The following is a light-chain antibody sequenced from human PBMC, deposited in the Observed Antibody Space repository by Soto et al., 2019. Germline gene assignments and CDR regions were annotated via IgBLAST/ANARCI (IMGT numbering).Light chain of an antibody. V-gene: IGLV4-69*01. CDR1: SGHSSSA. J-gene: IGLJ3*02. CDR3: QTWGAGIRV. Sequence: QAVVTQSPSASASLGASVKLTCTLSSGHSSSAIAWHQQRPEKGPRFLMRLNSDGSHSKGDGIPDRFSGSSSGAERYLTISSLQSEDEAYYYCQTWGAGIRVFGGGTKLTVL. CDR2: LNSDGSH.